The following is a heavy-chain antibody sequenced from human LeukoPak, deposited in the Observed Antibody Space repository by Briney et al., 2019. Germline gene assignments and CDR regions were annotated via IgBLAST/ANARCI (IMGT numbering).Heavy chain of an antibody. D-gene: IGHD5-18*01. Sequence: GGSLRLSCAASGFTFSNHAMSWVRQAPGKGLEWVSAISGSASSTYHADSVKGRFTISRDNSKNTLYLQMNSLRAEDTAVYYCAKGDKPVIAMVKFDYWGHRTLVTVSS. V-gene: IGHV3-23*01. CDR2: ISGSASST. J-gene: IGHJ4*01. CDR3: AKGDKPVIAMVKFDY. CDR1: GFTFSNHA.